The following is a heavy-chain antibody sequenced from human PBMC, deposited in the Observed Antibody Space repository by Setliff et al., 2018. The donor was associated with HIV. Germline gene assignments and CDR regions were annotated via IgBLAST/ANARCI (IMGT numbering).Heavy chain of an antibody. CDR1: GGTFSSYA. J-gene: IGHJ5*02. D-gene: IGHD3-3*01. CDR3: ARVTIFGVVMGWFGP. Sequence: SVKVSCKASGGTFSSYAISWVRQAPGQGLEWMGGIIPIFGTANYAQKFQGRVTITADESTSTAYMELSSLRSEDTAVYYCARVTIFGVVMGWFGPWGQGTLVTVSS. CDR2: IIPIFGTA. V-gene: IGHV1-69*13.